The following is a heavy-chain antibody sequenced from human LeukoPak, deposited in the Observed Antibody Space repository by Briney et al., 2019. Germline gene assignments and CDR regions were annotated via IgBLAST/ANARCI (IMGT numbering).Heavy chain of an antibody. J-gene: IGHJ5*01. CDR2: IYHSGTT. D-gene: IGHD3-3*01. V-gene: IGHV4-39*07. Sequence: PSETLSLTCSVSGDSVTNDKYYFNWIRKPPGKGLEWIATIYHSGTTHYNPSLRRRVTISLDSSNNQVSLRMNYLSAADTAIYYCARGGAGFGVVINWFDSWGQGSLVSVSS. CDR1: GDSVTNDKYY. CDR3: ARGGAGFGVVINWFDS.